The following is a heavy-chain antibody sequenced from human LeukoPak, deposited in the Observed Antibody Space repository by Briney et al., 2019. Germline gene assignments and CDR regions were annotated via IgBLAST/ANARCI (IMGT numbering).Heavy chain of an antibody. J-gene: IGHJ6*04. CDR3: AKDPESITIFGVVSDV. D-gene: IGHD3-3*01. V-gene: IGHV3-23*01. CDR1: GFTFDDYG. CDR2: ISGSGGST. Sequence: GGSLRLSCAASGFTFDDYGMSWVRQAPGKGLEWVSAISGSGGSTYYADSVKGRFTISRDNSKNTLYLQMNSLRAEDTAVYYCAKDPESITIFGVVSDVWGKGTTVTVSS.